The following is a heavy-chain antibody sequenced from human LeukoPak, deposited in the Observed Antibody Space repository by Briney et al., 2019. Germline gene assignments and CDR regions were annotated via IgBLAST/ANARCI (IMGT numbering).Heavy chain of an antibody. CDR3: ARDSIRSGIVGATKPFDY. Sequence: SVKVSFKASGGTFSSYAISWVRQAPGQGLEWMGRIIPILGIANYAQKFQGRVTITADKSTSTAYMELSSLRSEDTAVYYCARDSIRSGIVGATKPFDYWGQGTLVTVSS. CDR1: GGTFSSYA. CDR2: IIPILGIA. J-gene: IGHJ4*02. V-gene: IGHV1-69*04. D-gene: IGHD1-26*01.